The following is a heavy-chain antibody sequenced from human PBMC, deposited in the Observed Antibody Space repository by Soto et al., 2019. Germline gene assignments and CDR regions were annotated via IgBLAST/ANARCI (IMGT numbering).Heavy chain of an antibody. D-gene: IGHD3-16*01. CDR1: GGSGGSFSGYY. CDR3: SRNMMTTNAFDI. V-gene: IGHV4-34*01. CDR2: INHSGST. J-gene: IGHJ3*02. Sequence: SETLSLTCAVYGGSGGSFSGYYWSWIRQPPGKGLEWIGEINHSGSTNYNPSLKSRVTISVDTSKNQLSLKLSSVTAADTAVYYCSRNMMTTNAFDIWGQATMVTVSS.